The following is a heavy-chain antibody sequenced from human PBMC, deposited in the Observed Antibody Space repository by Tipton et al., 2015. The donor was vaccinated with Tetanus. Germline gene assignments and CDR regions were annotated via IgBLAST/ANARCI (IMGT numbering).Heavy chain of an antibody. CDR2: VHNSGST. V-gene: IGHV4-59*07. CDR1: GGSISTYY. J-gene: IGHJ3*01. CDR3: ARIGWPQQNKPAFDL. Sequence: TLSLTCTVSGGSISTYYWSWVRQPPGRGLEWIGNVHNSGSTKYSPSLRSRVTLSVDTSKNQFSLKLSAATAADTAVYYCARIGWPQQNKPAFDLWGQGTMVTVSS. D-gene: IGHD6-19*01.